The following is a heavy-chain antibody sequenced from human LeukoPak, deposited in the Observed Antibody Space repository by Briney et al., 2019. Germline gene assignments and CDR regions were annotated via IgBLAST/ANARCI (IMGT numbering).Heavy chain of an antibody. CDR3: AKSARRYCSGGSCYYFGY. CDR2: IRYDGSNK. J-gene: IGHJ4*02. CDR1: GFTFSSYG. V-gene: IGHV3-30*02. D-gene: IGHD2-15*01. Sequence: PGGSLRLSCAASGFTFSSYGMHWVRQAPGKGLEWVAFIRYDGSNKYYADSVKGRFTISRDNSKNTLYLQMSSLRAEDTAVYYCAKSARRYCSGGSCYYFGYWGQGTLVTVSS.